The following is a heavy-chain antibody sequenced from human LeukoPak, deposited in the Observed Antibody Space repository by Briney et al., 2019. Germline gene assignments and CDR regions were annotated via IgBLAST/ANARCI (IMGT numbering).Heavy chain of an antibody. V-gene: IGHV4-30-4*07. Sequence: SQSLSLTCAVSGGSVNSGGNSWGWLRQPPGKGLEWIGCIYDTGSTLYHPSLESRLTITIDTSKNQFSLRLSSVTAADTAVYFCARFSLSREPFQDWGQGTLVTVSS. CDR3: ARFSLSREPFQD. J-gene: IGHJ1*01. D-gene: IGHD1-14*01. CDR1: GGSVNSGGNS. CDR2: IYDTGST.